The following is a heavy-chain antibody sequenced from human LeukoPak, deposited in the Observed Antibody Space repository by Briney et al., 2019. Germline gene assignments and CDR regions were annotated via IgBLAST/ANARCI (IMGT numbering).Heavy chain of an antibody. Sequence: GGSLRLSCAASGFTVSSNYMSWVRQAPGKGLEWVSVIYSGGSTYYADSVKGRFTISRDNSKNTLYLQMNSLRAEDTAVYYCARGTYYYDSSGSPTDYYFDYWGQGTLVTVSS. CDR3: ARGTYYYDSSGSPTDYYFDY. CDR1: GFTVSSNY. D-gene: IGHD3-22*01. V-gene: IGHV3-53*01. CDR2: IYSGGST. J-gene: IGHJ4*02.